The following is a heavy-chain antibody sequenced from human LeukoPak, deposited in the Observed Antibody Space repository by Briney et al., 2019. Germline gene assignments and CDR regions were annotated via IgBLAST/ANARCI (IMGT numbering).Heavy chain of an antibody. CDR2: ISYDGSNK. CDR1: GFTFSSYA. D-gene: IGHD1-14*01. V-gene: IGHV3-30-3*02. J-gene: IGHJ2*01. Sequence: GGSLRLSCAASGFTFSSYAMHWVRQAPGKGLEWVSVISYDGSNKYYADSVKGRFTISRDNSKNTLYLQMNSLRAGDTAVYYCAKTTGVYCYFDLWGRGTLVTVSS. CDR3: AKTTGVYCYFDL.